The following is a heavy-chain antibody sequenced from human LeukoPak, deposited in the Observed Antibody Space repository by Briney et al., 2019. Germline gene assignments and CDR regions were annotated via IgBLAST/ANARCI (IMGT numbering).Heavy chain of an antibody. J-gene: IGHJ6*04. V-gene: IGHV5-51*01. CDR1: GYSFTSYW. CDR2: IYPGDSDT. D-gene: IGHD3-10*01. CDR3: ARHGEYGSGSYFYYGMDV. Sequence: GESLKISCKGSGYSFTSYWIGWVRQMPGKGLEWMGIIYPGDSDTRYSPSFQGQVTISADKSIGTAYLQWSSLKASDTAMYYCARHGEYGSGSYFYYGMDVWGKGTTVTVSS.